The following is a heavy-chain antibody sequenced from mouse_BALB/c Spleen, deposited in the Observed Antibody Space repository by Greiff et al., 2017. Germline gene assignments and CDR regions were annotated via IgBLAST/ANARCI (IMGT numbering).Heavy chain of an antibody. V-gene: IGHV7-3*02. Sequence: EVQRVESGGGLVQPGGSLRLSCATSGFTFTDYYMSWVRQPPGKALEWLGFIRNKANGYTTEYSASVKGRFTISRDNSQSILYLQMNTLRAEDSATYYCARVRDWYFDVWGAGTTVTVSS. CDR2: IRNKANGYTT. CDR1: GFTFTDYY. J-gene: IGHJ1*01. CDR3: ARVRDWYFDV.